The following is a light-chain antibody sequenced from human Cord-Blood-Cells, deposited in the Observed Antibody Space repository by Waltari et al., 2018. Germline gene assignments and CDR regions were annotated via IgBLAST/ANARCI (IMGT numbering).Light chain of an antibody. J-gene: IGKJ1*01. CDR3: QQYNSYPWT. CDR2: KAS. Sequence: DIQMTQSPSTLSASVGDRVTITCRASHSISSWLAWYQQKPGKAPKLLIYKASSLESGVPSRFSGSGSGTEFTLTISSLQPDDFATYYCQQYNSYPWTFDQGTKEEIK. CDR1: HSISSW. V-gene: IGKV1-5*03.